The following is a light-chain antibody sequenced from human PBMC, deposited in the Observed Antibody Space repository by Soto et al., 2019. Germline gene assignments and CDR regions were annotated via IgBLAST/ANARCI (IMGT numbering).Light chain of an antibody. V-gene: IGKV1-8*01. CDR2: AAS. Sequence: AIRMTQSPSSFSASTGDRVTITCRASQGISSYLAWYQQKPGKAPKLLIYAASTLQSGVPSRFSGSGSGTDFTLTISCLQSEDFATYYCQQYYSYSLFTFGPGTKVDIK. CDR1: QGISSY. J-gene: IGKJ3*01. CDR3: QQYYSYSLFT.